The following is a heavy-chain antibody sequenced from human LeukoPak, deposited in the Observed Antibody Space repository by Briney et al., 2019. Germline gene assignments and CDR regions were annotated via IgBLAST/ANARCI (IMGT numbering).Heavy chain of an antibody. CDR2: ISSSSSYI. CDR1: GFTFSSYS. CDR3: ARDSSSWYNYGMDA. Sequence: PGGSLRLSCAASGFTFSSYSMNWVRQAPGKGLEWVSSISSSSSYIYYADSVKGRFTISRDNAKNSLYLQMNSLRAEDTAVYYCARDSSSWYNYGMDAWGKGTTVTVSS. J-gene: IGHJ6*04. V-gene: IGHV3-21*01. D-gene: IGHD6-13*01.